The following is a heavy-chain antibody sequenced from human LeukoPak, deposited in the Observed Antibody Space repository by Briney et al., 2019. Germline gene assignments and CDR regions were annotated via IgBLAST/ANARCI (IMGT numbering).Heavy chain of an antibody. CDR3: AREGYDKSGFLDS. Sequence: SQTLPLTCGISRDSVTSNSAAWNWIRQSPSRGLEWLGRTYFRSKWYHDYAVSVKGRMTINPDTFKNEFSLQLNAVTPEDTALYYCAREGYDKSGFLDSWGQGTLVIVSS. D-gene: IGHD3-22*01. CDR2: TYFRSKWYH. V-gene: IGHV6-1*01. J-gene: IGHJ4*02. CDR1: RDSVTSNSAA.